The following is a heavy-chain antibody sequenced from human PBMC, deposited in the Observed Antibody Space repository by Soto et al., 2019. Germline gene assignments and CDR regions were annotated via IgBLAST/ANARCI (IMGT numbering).Heavy chain of an antibody. V-gene: IGHV4-59*01. Sequence: ETLSVNCSVSAATKSPYYWRWIRQTPETGLEWFGYIFPLGSPEYNPSLKSRATLSIDTSKNEFSLKVTSVTTADTAVYYCARGGGLRNYDGTGFYTNWLDPWGQGTLVTVS. D-gene: IGHD3-22*01. CDR1: AATKSPYY. J-gene: IGHJ5*02. CDR3: ARGGGLRNYDGTGFYTNWLDP. CDR2: IFPLGSP.